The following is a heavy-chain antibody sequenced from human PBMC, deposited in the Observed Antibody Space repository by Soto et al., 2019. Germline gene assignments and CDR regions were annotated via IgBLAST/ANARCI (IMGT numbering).Heavy chain of an antibody. J-gene: IGHJ4*02. CDR1: GFTFTSYA. Sequence: QVQLVESGGSVVQPGRSPRLSCEASGFTFTSYAMHWVRQAPGKGLERVAVMSYDGINEYYADSVKGRFTISRDNSKNTLFLQMSSLRVEDTAVYYCARDRLRLGELSLIGYFDYWGQGTLVTVSS. D-gene: IGHD3-16*02. CDR3: ARDRLRLGELSLIGYFDY. CDR2: MSYDGINE. V-gene: IGHV3-30*15.